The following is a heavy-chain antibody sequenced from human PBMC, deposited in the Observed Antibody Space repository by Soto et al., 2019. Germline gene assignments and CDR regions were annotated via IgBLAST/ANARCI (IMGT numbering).Heavy chain of an antibody. Sequence: QVQLQESGPGLVKPSQTLSLTCTVSGGSVSGGVYYWNWILQHPETGLECIGYIYYSGSTYYNPSLRSRVTISADTSTHQFSLKLSSVTVAYTPVYYRARSSVAGAGYFQHWGQGTQVIVSS. CDR3: ARSSVAGAGYFQH. D-gene: IGHD6-19*01. V-gene: IGHV4-31*03. J-gene: IGHJ1*01. CDR1: GGSVSGGVYY. CDR2: IYYSGST.